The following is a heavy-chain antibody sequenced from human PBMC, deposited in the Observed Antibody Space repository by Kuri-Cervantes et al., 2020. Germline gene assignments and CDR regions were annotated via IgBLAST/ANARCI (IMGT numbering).Heavy chain of an antibody. CDR2: INPNSGNT. CDR3: ARVFYYYGSGSPDLDY. CDR1: GYTFTGYY. V-gene: IGHV1-8*02. D-gene: IGHD3-10*01. J-gene: IGHJ4*02. Sequence: ASVKVSCKASGYTFTGYYMHWVRQAPGQGLEWMGWINPNSGNTGYAQKFQGRVTMTRNTSISTAYMELSSLRSEDTAVYYCARVFYYYGSGSPDLDYWGQGTLVTVSS.